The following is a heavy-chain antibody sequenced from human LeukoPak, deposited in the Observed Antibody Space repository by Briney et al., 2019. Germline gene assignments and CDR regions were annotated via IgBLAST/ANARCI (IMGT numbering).Heavy chain of an antibody. D-gene: IGHD6-19*01. J-gene: IGHJ4*02. CDR2: IYGGGST. Sequence: PGGSLRLSCVASGFSFTTHAMGWVRQAPGKGLEWVSVIYGGGSTYYADSVKGRFTISRDTSKNTLHLQMNSLRAEDTAVYYCATWPGGWYGEDSWGQGTLVTVSS. V-gene: IGHV3-53*01. CDR3: ATWPGGWYGEDS. CDR1: GFSFTTHA.